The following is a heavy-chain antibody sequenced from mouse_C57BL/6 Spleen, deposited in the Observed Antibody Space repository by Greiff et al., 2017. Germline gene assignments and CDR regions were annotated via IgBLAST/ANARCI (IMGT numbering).Heavy chain of an antibody. D-gene: IGHD4-1*01. J-gene: IGHJ2*01. CDR1: GYTFTDYE. CDR2: IDPETGGT. Sequence: QVQLQQSGAELVRPGASVTLSCKASGYTFTDYEMHWVKQTPVHGLEWIGAIDPETGGTAYNQKFKGKALLTADKSSSTAYMELRSLTSEDSAVYYCTRKGAGTGYFDYWGQGTTLTVSS. V-gene: IGHV1-15*01. CDR3: TRKGAGTGYFDY.